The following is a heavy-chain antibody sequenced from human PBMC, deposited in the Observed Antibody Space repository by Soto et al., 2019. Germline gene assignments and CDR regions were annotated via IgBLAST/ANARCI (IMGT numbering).Heavy chain of an antibody. CDR1: IYSTTSSGYY. D-gene: IGHD6-19*01. Sequence: SDTLCLTCFVSIYSTTSSGYYLSSSRHHRGKGLEWIGSLCSSGGIIYTPSLRSRVSFSGCRSSNQFSMSLSSVTAADTARYFWARRYSSGSGWFHPWGQGTLVT. J-gene: IGHJ5*02. CDR2: LCSSGGI. V-gene: IGHV4-39*07. CDR3: ARRYSSGSGWFHP.